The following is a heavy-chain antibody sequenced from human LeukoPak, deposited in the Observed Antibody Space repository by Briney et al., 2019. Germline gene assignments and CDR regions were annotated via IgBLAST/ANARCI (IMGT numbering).Heavy chain of an antibody. Sequence: GGSLRLSCVASGFTFSSYSMNWVRQAPGKGLEWVSYISSSSSTICYADSVKGRFTISRDNAKNSLYLQMNSLRAEDTAVYYCARGDVLRYFDWPPNYYGMDVWGQGTTVTVSS. V-gene: IGHV3-48*04. CDR3: ARGDVLRYFDWPPNYYGMDV. CDR2: ISSSSSTI. CDR1: GFTFSSYS. D-gene: IGHD3-9*01. J-gene: IGHJ6*02.